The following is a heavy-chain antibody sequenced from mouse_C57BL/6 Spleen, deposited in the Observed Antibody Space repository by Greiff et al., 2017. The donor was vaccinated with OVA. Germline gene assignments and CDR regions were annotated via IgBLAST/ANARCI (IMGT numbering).Heavy chain of an antibody. CDR2: IYPGSGST. D-gene: IGHD1-1*02. J-gene: IGHJ2*01. Sequence: QVQLQQSGAELVKPGASVKMSCKASGYTFTSYWITWVKQRPGQGLEWIGDIYPGSGSTNYNEKFKSKATLTVDKSSSTAYMQLSSLTSADSAVYYCGRGIWSFDYWGQGTTVTVSS. CDR3: GRGIWSFDY. CDR1: GYTFTSYW. V-gene: IGHV1-55*01.